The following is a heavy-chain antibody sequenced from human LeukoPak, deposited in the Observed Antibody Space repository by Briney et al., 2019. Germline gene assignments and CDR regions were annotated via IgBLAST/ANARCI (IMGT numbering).Heavy chain of an antibody. V-gene: IGHV4-31*03. Sequence: SETLSLTCTVSGGSITSGAYYWTWIRQHPGKGLEWIWYISYSGSTYYNPSLKTRLTISVDTSKNQFSLKLSSVTAADTAFYYCARSDMATVFDYWGRGTLVTVSS. CDR2: ISYSGST. D-gene: IGHD5-24*01. CDR1: GGSITSGAYY. J-gene: IGHJ4*02. CDR3: ARSDMATVFDY.